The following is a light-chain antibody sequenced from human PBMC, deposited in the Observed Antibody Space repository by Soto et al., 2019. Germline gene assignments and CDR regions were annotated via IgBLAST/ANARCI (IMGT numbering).Light chain of an antibody. CDR1: SSDVGGYNY. CDR2: DVS. Sequence: SVLTQPASVSGSPGQSITISCTGTSSDVGGYNYVSWYQQHPDKAPKLMIYDVSNRPSGVSNRFSGSKSGNTASLTISGLQAEDEADYYCSSYTSSSTLVVFGTGTKVTVL. V-gene: IGLV2-14*01. J-gene: IGLJ1*01. CDR3: SSYTSSSTLVV.